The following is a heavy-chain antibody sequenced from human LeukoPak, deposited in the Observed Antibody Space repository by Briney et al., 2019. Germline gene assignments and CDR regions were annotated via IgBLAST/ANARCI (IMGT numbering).Heavy chain of an antibody. Sequence: GSLRLSCAASGFTFSSYGMHWIRQPPGKGLEWIGEINHSGSTNYNPSLKTRVTVSVDTSNNQFSLKLTSVTAADTAMYYCARDGDGFDYWGQGALVTVSS. V-gene: IGHV4-34*01. D-gene: IGHD7-27*01. CDR2: INHSGST. CDR1: GFTFSSYG. CDR3: ARDGDGFDY. J-gene: IGHJ4*02.